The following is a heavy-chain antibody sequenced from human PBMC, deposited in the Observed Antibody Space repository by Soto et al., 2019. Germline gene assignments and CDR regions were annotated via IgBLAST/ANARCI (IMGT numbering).Heavy chain of an antibody. CDR3: ARSRSTRQPFDY. Sequence: PSETLSLTCTVSNGSISTYYWSWIRQPPGRSLEWIGHIYYTGSPTYNPSLKSRVTISENTSKKTVSLTLISVTAEDTPVYYCARSRSTRQPFDYWGRGTLVTVSS. CDR1: NGSISTYY. CDR2: IYYTGSP. V-gene: IGHV4-59*01. J-gene: IGHJ4*02. D-gene: IGHD5-12*01.